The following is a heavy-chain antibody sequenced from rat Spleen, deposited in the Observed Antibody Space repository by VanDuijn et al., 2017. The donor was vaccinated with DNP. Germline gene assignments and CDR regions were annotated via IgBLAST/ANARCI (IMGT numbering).Heavy chain of an antibody. CDR2: ISTSGSRT. Sequence: EVQLVESGGGLVQPGRSLKLSCAASGFTFSNYYMAWVRQAPKKGLEWVATISTSGSRTYYPDSVKGRLTIPRDNAKSSLYLQMNSLKSEDTATYYCARQIYYYDGSYYFYAMDAWGQGTSVTVSS. CDR1: GFTFSNYY. CDR3: ARQIYYYDGSYYFYAMDA. J-gene: IGHJ4*01. V-gene: IGHV5-25*01. D-gene: IGHD1-12*02.